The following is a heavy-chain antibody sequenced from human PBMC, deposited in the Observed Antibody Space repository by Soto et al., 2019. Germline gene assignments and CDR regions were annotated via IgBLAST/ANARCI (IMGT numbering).Heavy chain of an antibody. V-gene: IGHV3-49*03. CDR3: TREVIVVVPAATDYYYYGMDV. CDR2: IRSKAYGGTT. Sequence: GGSLRLSCTASGFTFGDYAMSWFRQAPGKGLEWVGFIRSKAYGGTTEYAASVKGRFTISRDDSKSIAYLQMNSLKTEDTAVYYCTREVIVVVPAATDYYYYGMDVWGQGTTVTVSS. CDR1: GFTFGDYA. J-gene: IGHJ6*02. D-gene: IGHD2-2*01.